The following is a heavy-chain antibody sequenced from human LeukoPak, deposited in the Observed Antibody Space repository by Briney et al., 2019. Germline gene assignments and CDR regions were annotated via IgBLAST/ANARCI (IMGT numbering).Heavy chain of an antibody. Sequence: GASVNVSCKASGGTFSSYAISWVRQAPGQGLEWMGGIIPIFGTANYAQKFQVRVTITTDESTSTAYMELSSLRSEDTAVYYCARADYYDSSGYYSLYFQHWGQGTLVTVSS. CDR1: GGTFSSYA. CDR3: ARADYYDSSGYYSLYFQH. D-gene: IGHD3-22*01. J-gene: IGHJ1*01. V-gene: IGHV1-69*05. CDR2: IIPIFGTA.